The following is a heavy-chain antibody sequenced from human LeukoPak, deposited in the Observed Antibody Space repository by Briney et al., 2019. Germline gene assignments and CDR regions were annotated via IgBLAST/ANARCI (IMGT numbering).Heavy chain of an antibody. D-gene: IGHD2-15*01. J-gene: IGHJ5*02. CDR2: INHSGST. CDR1: GGSFSGYY. V-gene: IGHV4-34*01. CDR3: ARPRYCSGGSCKGNWFNP. Sequence: SETLSLTCAVYGGSFSGYYWSWIRQPPGKGLEWIGEINHSGSTNYNPSLKSRVTISVDTSKNQFSLKLSSVTAADTAVYYCARPRYCSGGSCKGNWFNPWGQGTLVTVSS.